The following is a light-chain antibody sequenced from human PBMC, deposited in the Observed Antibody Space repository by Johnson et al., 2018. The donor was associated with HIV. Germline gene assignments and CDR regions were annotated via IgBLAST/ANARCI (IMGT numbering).Light chain of an antibody. CDR3: GTWDSSLSAEV. Sequence: QPVLTQPPSVSAAPGQKVTISCSGSSSNIGNNYVSWYQQVPGTAPKLLIYDNNRRPSGIPDRFSGSKSGSSATLGITGLQTGDEADYYCGTWDSSLSAEVFGTGTKGTVL. CDR2: DNN. CDR1: SSNIGNNY. V-gene: IGLV1-51*01. J-gene: IGLJ1*01.